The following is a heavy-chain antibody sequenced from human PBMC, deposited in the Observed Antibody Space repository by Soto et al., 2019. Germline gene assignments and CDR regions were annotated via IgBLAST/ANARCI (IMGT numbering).Heavy chain of an antibody. J-gene: IGHJ1*01. D-gene: IGHD2-21*01. CDR2: INNVGST. CDR1: WFTHSWPY. V-gene: IGHV3-66*01. Sequence: PGGSPRISSSASWFTHSWPYMNLVRQVPGKGLEWVSIINNVGSTYYADSVKGRFSISRDKSENTLYLQMHSLRAEDTVVYYCAINSGRDWAEYFQHWGQGTLVTVS. CDR3: AINSGRDWAEYFQH.